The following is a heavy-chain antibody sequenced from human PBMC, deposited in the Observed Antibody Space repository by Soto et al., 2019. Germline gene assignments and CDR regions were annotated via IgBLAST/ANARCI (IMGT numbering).Heavy chain of an antibody. CDR1: GGSISSYY. J-gene: IGHJ4*02. CDR2: FYTSGST. Sequence: SETLSLTCTVSGGSISSYYWSWIRQPAGKGPEWIGRFYTSGSTIYNPSLKSRVTMSVDTSNNQFSLKLTSVTPADTAVYYCARDRGGFDYWGQGTLVTVSS. CDR3: ARDRGGFDY. D-gene: IGHD3-10*01. V-gene: IGHV4-4*07.